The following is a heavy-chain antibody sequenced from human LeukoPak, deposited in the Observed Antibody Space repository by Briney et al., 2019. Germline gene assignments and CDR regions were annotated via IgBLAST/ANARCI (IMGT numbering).Heavy chain of an antibody. J-gene: IGHJ4*02. CDR3: AKGTEIFHYYGSGGYPDY. Sequence: PGRSLRLSCAASGFTFDDYAMHWVRQAPGKGLEWVSGISWNSGSIGYADSVKGRFTISRDNAKNSLYLQMNSLRAEDTALYYCAKGTEIFHYYGSGGYPDYWGQGTLVTVSS. CDR1: GFTFDDYA. D-gene: IGHD3-10*01. V-gene: IGHV3-9*01. CDR2: ISWNSGSI.